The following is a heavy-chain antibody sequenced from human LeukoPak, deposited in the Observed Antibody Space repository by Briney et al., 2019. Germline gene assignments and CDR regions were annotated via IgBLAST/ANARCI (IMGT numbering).Heavy chain of an antibody. Sequence: GGSLRLSCAASGFTFSSYALSWVRQAPGKGLEWVSLISGSGGTTYYADSVRGRFTISRDNSKNTLYLEMYSLRAEDTAVYYCAKPRIQSWISFDYWGQGSLVTVSS. CDR3: AKPRIQSWISFDY. CDR1: GFTFSSYA. V-gene: IGHV3-23*01. D-gene: IGHD5-18*01. CDR2: ISGSGGTT. J-gene: IGHJ4*02.